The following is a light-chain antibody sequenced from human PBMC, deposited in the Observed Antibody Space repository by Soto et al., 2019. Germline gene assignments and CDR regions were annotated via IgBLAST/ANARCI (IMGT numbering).Light chain of an antibody. CDR1: RGIGST. Sequence: EVVMTQSPATLSVSPGERATLSCRASRGIGSTLAWYQQKPGQTPRLLIYDTSTRATGIPDRFSGSGSGTDFTLTISSLEPEDFAVYYCQQRSNWPWTFGQGTKGDIK. V-gene: IGKV3D-11*01. CDR3: QQRSNWPWT. J-gene: IGKJ1*01. CDR2: DTS.